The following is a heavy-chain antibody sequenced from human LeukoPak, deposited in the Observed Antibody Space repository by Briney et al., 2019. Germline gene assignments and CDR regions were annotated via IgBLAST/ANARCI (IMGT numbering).Heavy chain of an antibody. J-gene: IGHJ3*02. CDR3: AKLGSGCSSTSCWNAFDI. Sequence: SETLSLTCSVSNYSISSDYYWGWIRRPPGKGLEWIGSIYHRGITYYNPSLKSRVTMSVDAPKNQFSLKLSSVTAADTAVYYCAKLGSGCSSTSCWNAFDIWGQGTMVTVSS. V-gene: IGHV4-38-2*02. D-gene: IGHD2-2*01. CDR2: IYHRGIT. CDR1: NYSISSDYY.